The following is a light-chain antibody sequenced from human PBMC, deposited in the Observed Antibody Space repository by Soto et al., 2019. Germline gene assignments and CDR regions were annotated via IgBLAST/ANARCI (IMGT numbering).Light chain of an antibody. CDR1: SSDVGAYNY. CDR2: EVS. CDR3: SSYTRRTSTYV. V-gene: IGLV2-14*01. J-gene: IGLJ1*01. Sequence: QSVLTQPASVSGSPGQSITISCTGTSSDVGAYNYVSWYQQNPGKAPKLMIYEVSNRPSGVSNRFSGSKSGNTASLTISGLQVEDEADYYCSSYTRRTSTYVFGTGTKLTVL.